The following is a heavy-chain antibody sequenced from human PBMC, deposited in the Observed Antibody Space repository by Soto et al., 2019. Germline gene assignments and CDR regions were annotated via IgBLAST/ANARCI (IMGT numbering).Heavy chain of an antibody. J-gene: IGHJ6*02. V-gene: IGHV3-23*01. CDR1: GFTFSSYA. CDR3: AKDRSKGYYDSSGYLGRKYGMDV. D-gene: IGHD3-22*01. Sequence: GGSLRLSCAASGFTFSSYAMSWVRQAPGKGLEWVSAISGSGGSTYYADSVKGRFTISRDNSKNTLYLQMNSLRAEDTAVYYCAKDRSKGYYDSSGYLGRKYGMDVWGQGTTVTVSS. CDR2: ISGSGGST.